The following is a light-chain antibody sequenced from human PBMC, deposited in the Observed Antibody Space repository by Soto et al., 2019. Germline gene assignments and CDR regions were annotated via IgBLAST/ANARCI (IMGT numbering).Light chain of an antibody. CDR2: GAS. V-gene: IGKV1-6*02. CDR1: QGITSY. CDR3: LQDINYPWT. Sequence: AIQLTQSPSSLSASVGDSVTITCRASQGITSYLAWYQQKPGKAPNLLIYGASTLQSGVPSRFSGSGSGTDFTLTINSLQAEDFATYYCLQDINYPWTFGQGTKVDIK. J-gene: IGKJ1*01.